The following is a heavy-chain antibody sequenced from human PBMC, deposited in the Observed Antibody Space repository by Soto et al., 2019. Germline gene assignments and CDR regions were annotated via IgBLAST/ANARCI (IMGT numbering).Heavy chain of an antibody. CDR3: ASHYDYVWGSYRSMAY. Sequence: SETLSLTCTVSGGSISSSSYYWGWIRQPPGKGLEWIGSIYYSGSTYYNPSLKSRVTISVDTSKNQFSLKLSSVTAADTAVYYCASHYDYVWGSYRSMAYWGQGTLVTVSS. CDR1: GGSISSSSYY. V-gene: IGHV4-39*01. CDR2: IYYSGST. J-gene: IGHJ4*02. D-gene: IGHD3-16*02.